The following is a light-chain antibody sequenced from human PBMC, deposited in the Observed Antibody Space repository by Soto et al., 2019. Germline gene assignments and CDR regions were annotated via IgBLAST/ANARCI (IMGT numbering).Light chain of an antibody. CDR2: LGS. V-gene: IGKV2-28*01. Sequence: DVVMTQSPLSLPVTPGEPASISCRSSQSLLHSYGYNSLHWYLQKPGQPPQLLIYLGSNRASGVPDRFSGSGSGTDFILKISRVEAEDVGVYYCMQALQTPFTFGPGTKVDIK. CDR3: MQALQTPFT. CDR1: QSLLHSYGYNS. J-gene: IGKJ3*01.